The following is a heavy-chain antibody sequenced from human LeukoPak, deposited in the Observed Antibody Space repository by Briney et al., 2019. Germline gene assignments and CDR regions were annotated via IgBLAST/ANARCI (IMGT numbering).Heavy chain of an antibody. CDR2: IYYSGST. V-gene: IGHV4-38-2*02. CDR3: ARDQGSGSYLDY. J-gene: IGHJ4*02. CDR1: GYSISSGYY. D-gene: IGHD3-10*01. Sequence: SETLSLTCTVSGYSISSGYYWGWIRQPPGKGLEWIGYIYYSGSTNYNPSLKSRVTISVDTSKNQFSLKLSSVTAADTAVYYCARDQGSGSYLDYWGQGTLVTVSS.